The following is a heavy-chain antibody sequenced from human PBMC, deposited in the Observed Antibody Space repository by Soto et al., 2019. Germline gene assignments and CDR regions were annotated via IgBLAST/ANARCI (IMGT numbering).Heavy chain of an antibody. J-gene: IGHJ6*02. V-gene: IGHV4-4*07. CDR2: IYATGTT. CDR1: GASISCFY. CDR3: ARDMRVFGGMDV. Sequence: SETLSLTCTVSGASISCFYWSWIRKSAGKGLEWIGRIYATGTTDYNPSLKSRVMMSLDTSKNQFFLKLSSATAADTAVYYCARDMRVFGGMDVWGRGATVTVSS. D-gene: IGHD3-3*01.